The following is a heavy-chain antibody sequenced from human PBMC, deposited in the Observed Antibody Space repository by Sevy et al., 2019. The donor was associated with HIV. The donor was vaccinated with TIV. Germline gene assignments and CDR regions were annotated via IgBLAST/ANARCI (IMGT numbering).Heavy chain of an antibody. Sequence: GGSLRLSCAASGFTFSDYYMSRIRQAPGKGLEWVSYISSSRSTIYYADSVKGRFTISRDNAKNSLYLQMNSLRAEDTAVYYCAREGFDYWGQGTLVTVSS. V-gene: IGHV3-11*01. CDR2: ISSSRSTI. CDR1: GFTFSDYY. CDR3: AREGFDY. J-gene: IGHJ4*02.